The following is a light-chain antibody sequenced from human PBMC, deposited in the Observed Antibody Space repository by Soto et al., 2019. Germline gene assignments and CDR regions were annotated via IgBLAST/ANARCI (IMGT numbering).Light chain of an antibody. V-gene: IGKV3-20*01. Sequence: EIVLTQSPGTLSLSPGERATLSCRASQSVSSSYLAWYQQKPGQAPRLLIYGASSMATGIPDRCSGSGSGTDFTLTISRLETEDFAVYYCQQYGSSPPWTFGQGTKVEIK. CDR2: GAS. CDR1: QSVSSSY. J-gene: IGKJ1*01. CDR3: QQYGSSPPWT.